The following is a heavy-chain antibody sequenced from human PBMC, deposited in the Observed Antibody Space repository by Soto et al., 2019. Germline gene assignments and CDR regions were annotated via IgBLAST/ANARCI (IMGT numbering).Heavy chain of an antibody. Sequence: QVQLVESGGGVVQPGKSLRLSCVVSGIAFPSYAMHWVRQTPGKGLEWVAVMSAHGDKQYYADSVKGRFTISRDNSNNTLYLKMHSLGVEDPAVYYCEPNGGWGTVYYFDFWGQGTPVTVSS. CDR3: EPNGGWGTVYYFDF. CDR2: MSAHGDKQ. V-gene: IGHV3-30-3*01. D-gene: IGHD6-19*01. CDR1: GIAFPSYA. J-gene: IGHJ4*02.